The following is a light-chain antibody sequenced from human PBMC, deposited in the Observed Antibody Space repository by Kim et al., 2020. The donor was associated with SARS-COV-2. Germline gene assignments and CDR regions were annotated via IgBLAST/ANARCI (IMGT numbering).Light chain of an antibody. J-gene: IGKJ2*01. CDR1: LSGSTTF. CDR3: QQYGTTPYT. CDR2: GAS. Sequence: PGETATPSCRASLSGSTTFLAWYLQKPAQAPGLLVYGASSRATGIPDRFSGGGTGTDFPLTISRLEPEDFAVYHGQQYGTTPYTFGQGTKLNI. V-gene: IGKV3-20*01.